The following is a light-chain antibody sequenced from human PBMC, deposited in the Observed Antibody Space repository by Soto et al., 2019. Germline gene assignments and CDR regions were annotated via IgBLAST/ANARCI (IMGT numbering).Light chain of an antibody. J-gene: IGLJ3*02. CDR2: DDR. CDR1: NIGRKS. Sequence: SYELTQPPSVSVAPGQTARITCGGSNIGRKSVHWYQQKPGQAPVVVVYDDRDRPSGIPERFSGSKSGNTASLTVSGLQAEDEADYYCTSYAGIKNFAVMFGGGTKVT. CDR3: TSYAGIKNFAVM. V-gene: IGLV3-21*02.